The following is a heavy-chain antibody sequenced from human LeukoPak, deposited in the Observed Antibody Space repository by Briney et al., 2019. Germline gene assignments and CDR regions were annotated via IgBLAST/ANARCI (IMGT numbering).Heavy chain of an antibody. CDR2: IYYSGST. CDR3: ARGGGGYNLSFDY. Sequence: SETLSLTCTVSGGSISSYYWSWIRQPPGKGLEWIGYIYYSGSTNYNPSLKSRVTISVDTSKNQFSLKLSSVTAADTAVYYCARGGGGYNLSFDYWGQGTLVTVSS. CDR1: GGSISSYY. J-gene: IGHJ4*02. V-gene: IGHV4-59*01. D-gene: IGHD5-24*01.